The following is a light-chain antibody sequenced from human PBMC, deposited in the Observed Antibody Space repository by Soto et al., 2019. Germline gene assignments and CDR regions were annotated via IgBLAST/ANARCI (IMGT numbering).Light chain of an antibody. J-gene: IGLJ1*01. Sequence: QSVLTQPPSASGSPGQSVAISCTGTSSDVGGYNYVSWYQQHPGKAPKLMIYEVSNRPSGVSNRFSGSKSGNTASLTISGLQTEDEADYYCSSYISSITYVFGTGTKVTVL. V-gene: IGLV2-14*01. CDR2: EVS. CDR3: SSYISSITYV. CDR1: SSDVGGYNY.